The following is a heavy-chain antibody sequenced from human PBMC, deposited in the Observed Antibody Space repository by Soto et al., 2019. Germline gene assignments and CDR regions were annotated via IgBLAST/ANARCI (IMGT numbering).Heavy chain of an antibody. CDR1: GGSISSYY. CDR2: IYYSGST. D-gene: IGHD1-26*01. V-gene: IGHV4-59*08. CDR3: ARRYGSALDY. J-gene: IGHJ4*02. Sequence: PSETLSLTCTVSGGSISSYYWNWIRQPPGKGLEWIGYIYYSGSTNYNPSLKSRVTISVDTSKNQFSLKLSSVTAADTAVYYCARRYGSALDYWGQGTLVTVSS.